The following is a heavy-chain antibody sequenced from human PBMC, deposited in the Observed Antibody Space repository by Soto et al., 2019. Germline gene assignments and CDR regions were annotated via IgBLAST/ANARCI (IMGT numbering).Heavy chain of an antibody. CDR1: GGTFSSYA. J-gene: IGHJ6*02. CDR3: AGRTYTLAQHYYYGMDV. V-gene: IGHV1-69*12. D-gene: IGHD1-1*01. CDR2: IIPIFGTA. Sequence: QVQLVQSGAEVKKPGSSVKVSCKASGGTFSSYAISWVRQAPGQGLEWMGGIIPIFGTANYAQKFQGRVTITADESTSTAYIELSSLRSEDTAVYYCAGRTYTLAQHYYYGMDVWGQGTTVTVSS.